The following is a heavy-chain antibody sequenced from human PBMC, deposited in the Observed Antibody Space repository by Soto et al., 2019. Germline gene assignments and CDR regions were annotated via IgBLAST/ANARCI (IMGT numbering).Heavy chain of an antibody. CDR2: IKQDGSEK. CDR3: ARVRGGGNYHYLGRAV. J-gene: IGHJ6*02. V-gene: IGHV3-7*01. CDR1: GFTFSSYW. Sequence: EVQLVESGGGLVQPGGSLRLSCAASGFTFSSYWMSWVRQAPGKGLEWVANIKQDGSEKYYVDSVKGRFTISRDNAKNSLEIKMNSRRAEKTAFYNWARVRGGGNYHYLGRAVWGQVPTVTAS. D-gene: IGHD2-15*01.